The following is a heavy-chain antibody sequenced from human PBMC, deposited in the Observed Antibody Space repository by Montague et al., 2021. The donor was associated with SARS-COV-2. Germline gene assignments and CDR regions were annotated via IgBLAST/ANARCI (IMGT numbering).Heavy chain of an antibody. CDR2: IDWDDDK. J-gene: IGHJ4*02. D-gene: IGHD3-9*01. Sequence: PALVKPTQTLTLTCTFSGFSLSTSGMCVSWIRQPPGKALEWLALIDWDDDKYYSTSLKTRLTISKDTSKNQVVLTMTNMDPVDTATYYCARTYYDILPHLYCLDDWGQGTLVTVSS. CDR3: ARTYYDILPHLYCLDD. CDR1: GFSLSTSGMC. V-gene: IGHV2-70*01.